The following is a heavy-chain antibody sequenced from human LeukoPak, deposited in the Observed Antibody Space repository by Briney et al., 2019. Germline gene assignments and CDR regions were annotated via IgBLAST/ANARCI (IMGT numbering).Heavy chain of an antibody. J-gene: IGHJ4*02. CDR1: GFTFSSYG. D-gene: IGHD5-18*01. Sequence: GRSLRLSCAASGFTFSSYGMHWVRQAPGKGLEWVAVIWYDGSNKYYADSVKGRFTISRDNSKNTLYLQMNSLRAEDTAVYYCARDGAGYSYGPYFDYWGQGTLVTVSS. CDR3: ARDGAGYSYGPYFDY. V-gene: IGHV3-33*01. CDR2: IWYDGSNK.